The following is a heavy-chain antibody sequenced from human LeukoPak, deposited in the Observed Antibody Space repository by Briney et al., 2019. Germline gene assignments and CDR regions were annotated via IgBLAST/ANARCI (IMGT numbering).Heavy chain of an antibody. CDR3: ARAVLILGIDP. CDR1: GGSFSGYY. Sequence: SETLSLTCAVYGGSFSGYYWSWIRQPPGKGLEWIGEINHSGSTNYNPSLKSRVTISVDTSKNQFSLKLSSVTAADTAVYYCARAVLILGIDPWGQGILVTVSS. CDR2: INHSGST. J-gene: IGHJ5*02. D-gene: IGHD2-8*01. V-gene: IGHV4-34*01.